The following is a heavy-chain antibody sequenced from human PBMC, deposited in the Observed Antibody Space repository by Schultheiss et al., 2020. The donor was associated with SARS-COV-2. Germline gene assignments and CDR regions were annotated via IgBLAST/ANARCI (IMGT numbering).Heavy chain of an antibody. V-gene: IGHV4-59*12. D-gene: IGHD2-15*01. CDR3: ARVPPYCSGGSCYSFRWAFDI. J-gene: IGHJ3*02. CDR2: ISHSGRP. CDR1: GGSISSYY. Sequence: SQTLSLTCTVSGGSISSYYWSWIRQPPGKGLEWIGYISHSGRPDYNPSLKSRVTISVDTSKNQFSLKLSSVTAADTAVYYCARVPPYCSGGSCYSFRWAFDIWGQGTMVTVSS.